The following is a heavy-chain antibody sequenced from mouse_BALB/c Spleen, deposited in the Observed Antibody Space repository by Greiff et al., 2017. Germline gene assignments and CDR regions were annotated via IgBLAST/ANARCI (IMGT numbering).Heavy chain of an antibody. CDR1: GFTFSSYG. J-gene: IGHJ2*01. V-gene: IGHV5-6-3*01. D-gene: IGHD1-1*01. Sequence: EVKLVESGGGLVQPGGSLKLSCAASGFTFSSYGMSWVRQTPDKRLELVATINSNGGSTYYPDSVKGRFTISRDNAKNTLYLQMSSLKSEDTAMYYCARGLLRSDYWGQGTTLTVSS. CDR3: ARGLLRSDY. CDR2: INSNGGST.